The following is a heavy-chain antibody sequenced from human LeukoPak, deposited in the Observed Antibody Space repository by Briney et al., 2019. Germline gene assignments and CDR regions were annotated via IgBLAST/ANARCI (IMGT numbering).Heavy chain of an antibody. CDR3: ARDQRGNWNDTPRY. D-gene: IGHD1-1*01. V-gene: IGHV3-74*01. Sequence: GGSLRLSCSASGFSFSSFWMHWVRQAPGKGLVWVSRINLDGRSTTYADSVKGRFTISRDNAKNTLYLQMNSLRAEDTAVYYCARDQRGNWNDTPRYWGQGTLVTVSS. J-gene: IGHJ4*02. CDR1: GFSFSSFW. CDR2: INLDGRST.